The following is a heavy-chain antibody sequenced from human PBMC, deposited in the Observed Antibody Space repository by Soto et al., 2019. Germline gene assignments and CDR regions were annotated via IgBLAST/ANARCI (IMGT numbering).Heavy chain of an antibody. CDR3: AKDSSVGIAARQGYYYYGMDV. CDR2: ISGSGGST. D-gene: IGHD6-6*01. V-gene: IGHV3-23*01. J-gene: IGHJ6*02. CDR1: GFTFSSYA. Sequence: GGSLRLSCAASGFTFSSYAMSWVRQAPGKGLEWVSAISGSGGSTYYADSVKGRFTISRDNSKNTLYLQMNSLRAEDTAVYYCAKDSSVGIAARQGYYYYGMDVWGQGNTVTVS.